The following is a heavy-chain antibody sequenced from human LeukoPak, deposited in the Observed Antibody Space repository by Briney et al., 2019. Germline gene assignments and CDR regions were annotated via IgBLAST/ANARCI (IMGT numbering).Heavy chain of an antibody. CDR3: ARVAPYGSGSSHTYYFDY. V-gene: IGHV4-39*07. Sequence: PSETLSLTCTVSGGSISSSKYYWGWIRQPPGKGLEWIGSIYYSGSTYYNPSLKSRVTISVDTSKNQFSLKLSSVTAADTAVYYCARVAPYGSGSSHTYYFDYWGQGTLVTVSS. CDR1: GGSISSSKYY. D-gene: IGHD3-10*01. CDR2: IYYSGST. J-gene: IGHJ4*02.